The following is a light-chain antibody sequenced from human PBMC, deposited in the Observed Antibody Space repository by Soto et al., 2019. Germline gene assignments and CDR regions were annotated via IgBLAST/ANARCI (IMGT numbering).Light chain of an antibody. CDR1: QSVFYSSNNKNY. CDR3: QQYYSLPLT. Sequence: DIVMTQSPESLAVSLGERATINCKSSQSVFYSSNNKNYLTWYQQKPGQPPTLLIYWASTRESGVPDRFSGSGSETDFTLTISSLQAEDVAVYYCQQYYSLPLTFGGGTKVEIK. J-gene: IGKJ4*01. CDR2: WAS. V-gene: IGKV4-1*01.